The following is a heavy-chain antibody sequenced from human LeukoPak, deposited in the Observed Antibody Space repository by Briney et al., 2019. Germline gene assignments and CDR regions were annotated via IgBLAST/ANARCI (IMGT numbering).Heavy chain of an antibody. V-gene: IGHV4-39*01. J-gene: IGHJ4*02. CDR1: GGSITGTTEY. Sequence: PSETLSLTCTVSGGSITGTTEYWGWIRQPPGKGPEWLGSIYHGGTTFYNPSLQSRVTISLDKSKNQFSPRLSSVTAADTALYFCARHVGYCSTTRCYSFDYWGQGSLVTVSS. D-gene: IGHD2-2*01. CDR2: IYHGGTT. CDR3: ARHVGYCSTTRCYSFDY.